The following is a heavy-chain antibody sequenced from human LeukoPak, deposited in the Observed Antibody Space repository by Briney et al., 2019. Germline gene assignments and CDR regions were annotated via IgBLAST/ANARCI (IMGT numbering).Heavy chain of an antibody. CDR1: GGSISSYY. CDR2: IYYSGST. CDR3: ARSGSGSYYDY. D-gene: IGHD1-26*01. J-gene: IGHJ4*02. V-gene: IGHV4-59*08. Sequence: SETLSLTCTVSGGSISSYYWSWIRQPPGKGLEWIGYIYYSGSTNYNPSLKSRVTISVDTSKNQFSLKLSSVTAADTAVYYCARSGSGSYYDYWGQGTLVTVSS.